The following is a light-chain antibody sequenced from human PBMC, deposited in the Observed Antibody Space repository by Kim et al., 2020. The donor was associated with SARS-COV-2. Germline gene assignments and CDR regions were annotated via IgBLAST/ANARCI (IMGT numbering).Light chain of an antibody. CDR3: QDRSNWPPA. V-gene: IGKV3-11*01. J-gene: IGKJ4*01. CDR1: RSVSSS. CDR2: DAS. Sequence: LSPGERATLSCRASRSVSSSLAWYPQTPGQAPRLLIYDASNRAAGIPARFSGSGSGTNFTLTISSLEPEDFAVYYCQDRSNWPPAFGGGTKVDIK.